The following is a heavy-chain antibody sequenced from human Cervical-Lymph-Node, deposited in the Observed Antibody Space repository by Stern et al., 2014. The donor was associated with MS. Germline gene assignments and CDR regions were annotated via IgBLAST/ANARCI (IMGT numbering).Heavy chain of an antibody. D-gene: IGHD2-15*01. CDR1: GFTFSSYD. J-gene: IGHJ4*02. CDR2: ISGSGGST. V-gene: IGHV3-23*04. Sequence: VQLVESGGGLVQPGGSLRLSCAASGFTFSSYDMSWVRQAPGKGLEWVSAISGSGGSTYYADSVKGRFTISRDNSKNTLYLQMNSLRAEDTAVYYCAGMSGGSWHYFDYWGQGTLVTVSS. CDR3: AGMSGGSWHYFDY.